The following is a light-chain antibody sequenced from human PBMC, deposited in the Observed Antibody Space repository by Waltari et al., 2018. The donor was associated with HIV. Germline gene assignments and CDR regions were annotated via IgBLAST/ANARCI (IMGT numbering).Light chain of an antibody. CDR1: QSVGSN. CDR2: YAS. CDR3: QQYNNWPPWT. Sequence: EIVMTQSPATLSVSPGERATLSCRASQSVGSNLARYRQKPGQAPRLLIYYASTRATGIPARFSGNGSGTEFTLTISSLLSEDFAVYYCQQYNNWPPWTFGQGTKVEIK. J-gene: IGKJ1*01. V-gene: IGKV3-15*01.